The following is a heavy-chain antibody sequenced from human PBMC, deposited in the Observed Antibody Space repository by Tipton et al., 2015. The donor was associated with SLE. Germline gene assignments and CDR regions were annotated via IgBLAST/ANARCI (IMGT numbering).Heavy chain of an antibody. CDR3: TRHDYFASGRVY. V-gene: IGHV4-39*07. Sequence: TLSLTCTVSGGSISSYSWGWIRQPPGKGLGWIGSINYSGTTSYNPSLKSRVTISVDTSKNQFSLKLSSVTAADTAVYYCTRHDYFASGRVYWGQGTLVTVSS. CDR1: GGSISSYS. D-gene: IGHD3-10*01. CDR2: INYSGTT. J-gene: IGHJ4*02.